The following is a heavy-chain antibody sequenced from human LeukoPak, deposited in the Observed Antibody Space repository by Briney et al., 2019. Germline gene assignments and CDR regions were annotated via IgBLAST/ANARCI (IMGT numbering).Heavy chain of an antibody. CDR2: ISCDGSNK. D-gene: IGHD6-13*01. V-gene: IGHV3-30*18. CDR1: GFTFSSYG. J-gene: IGHJ4*02. CDR3: AKDSSSWYNSVYFDY. Sequence: GGSLRLSCAASGFTFSSYGMHWVRQAPGKGLEWVAVISCDGSNKYYADSVKGRFTISRDNSKNTLYLQMNSLRAEDTAVYYCAKDSSSWYNSVYFDYWGQGTLVTVSS.